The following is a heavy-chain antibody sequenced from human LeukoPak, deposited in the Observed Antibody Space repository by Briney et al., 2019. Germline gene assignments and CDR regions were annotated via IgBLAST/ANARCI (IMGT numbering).Heavy chain of an antibody. CDR2: ISSSSSYI. V-gene: IGHV3-21*01. CDR3: ARAVRHGSSLNWFDP. CDR1: GFTFSSYN. D-gene: IGHD6-13*01. Sequence: GGSLRLSCATSGFTFSSYNMNWVRQAPGKGLEWVSSISSSSSYIDYADSVKGRFTISRDNAKNSLYLQMNSLRAEDTAVYYCARAVRHGSSLNWFDPWGQGTLVTVSS. J-gene: IGHJ5*02.